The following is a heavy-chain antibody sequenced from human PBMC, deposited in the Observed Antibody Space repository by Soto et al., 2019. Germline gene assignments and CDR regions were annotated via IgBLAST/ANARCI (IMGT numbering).Heavy chain of an antibody. D-gene: IGHD3-10*01. Sequence: EAQLVQSGGGLVQPGGSMRLSCAASGFTFSNYWMHWVRQAPGKGLVWVSSIKFDGTLTPYAASVKGRFTISRDNAKNTLYLQMNSLSAEDTAVYYCARDEGDGMVRGYDNWGQGTLVTVSS. CDR2: IKFDGTLT. CDR1: GFTFSNYW. J-gene: IGHJ4*02. V-gene: IGHV3-74*01. CDR3: ARDEGDGMVRGYDN.